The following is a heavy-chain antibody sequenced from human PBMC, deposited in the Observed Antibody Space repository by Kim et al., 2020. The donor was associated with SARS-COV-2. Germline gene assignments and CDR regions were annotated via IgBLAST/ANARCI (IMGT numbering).Heavy chain of an antibody. Sequence: SVKVSCKASGGTFSSYAISWVRQAPGQGLEWMGGIIPIFGTANYAQKFQGRVTITADESTSTAYMELSSLRSEDTAVYFCARDIGACSSTSCYVLLACLCLGKLGYYGMDVWGQGTTVTVSS. V-gene: IGHV1-69*13. J-gene: IGHJ6*02. CDR2: IIPIFGTA. D-gene: IGHD2-2*01. CDR1: GGTFSSYA. CDR3: ARDIGACSSTSCYVLLACLCLGKLGYYGMDV.